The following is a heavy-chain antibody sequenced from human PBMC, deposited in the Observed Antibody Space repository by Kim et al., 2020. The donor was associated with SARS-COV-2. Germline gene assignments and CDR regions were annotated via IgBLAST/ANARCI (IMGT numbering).Heavy chain of an antibody. CDR2: IRSKANSYAT. J-gene: IGHJ6*02. V-gene: IGHV3-73*01. D-gene: IGHD2-21*02. CDR3: VVTATPNYYYYGMDV. CDR1: GFTFSGSA. Sequence: GGSLRLSCAASGFTFSGSAMHWVRQASGKGLEWVGRIRSKANSYATAYAASVKGRFTISRDDSKNTAYLQMNSLKTEDTAVYYCVVTATPNYYYYGMDVWGQGTTVTVSS.